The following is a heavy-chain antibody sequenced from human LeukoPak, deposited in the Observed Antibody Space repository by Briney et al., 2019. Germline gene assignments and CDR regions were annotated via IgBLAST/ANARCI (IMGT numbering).Heavy chain of an antibody. J-gene: IGHJ6*04. Sequence: SGPTLVNPTQTLTLTCTFSGFSLSTSGMCVSWIRQPPGKALEWLALIDWDDDKYYSTSLKTRLTISKDTSKNQVVLTMTNMDPVDTATYYCARIRIVVVPAAMRADYYYYGMDVWGKGTSVTVSS. CDR1: GFSLSTSGMC. CDR3: ARIRIVVVPAAMRADYYYYGMDV. CDR2: IDWDDDK. V-gene: IGHV2-70*01. D-gene: IGHD2-2*01.